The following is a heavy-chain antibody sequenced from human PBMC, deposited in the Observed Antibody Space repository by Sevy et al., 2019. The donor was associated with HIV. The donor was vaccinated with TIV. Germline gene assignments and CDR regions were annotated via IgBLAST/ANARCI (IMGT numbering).Heavy chain of an antibody. D-gene: IGHD3-9*01. CDR1: GGTFSSYA. CDR2: IIPIFGTA. CDR3: AQTYYDILTGREEDY. V-gene: IGHV1-69*06. J-gene: IGHJ4*02. Sequence: ASVKVSCKASGGTFSSYAISWVRQAPGQGLEWMGGIIPIFGTANYARKFQGRVTITADKSTGTAYMELRSLGSEDTAVYYWAQTYYDILTGREEDYWGQGTLVTVSS.